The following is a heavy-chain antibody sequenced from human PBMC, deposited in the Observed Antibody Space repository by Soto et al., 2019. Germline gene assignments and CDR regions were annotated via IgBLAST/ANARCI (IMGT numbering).Heavy chain of an antibody. CDR1: GGSISGGVHS. Sequence: QVQLQESGPGLVKPSETLSLTCTVSGGSISGGVHSWSWIRQPPGKGLEWIGHIFDSGSTYYNPSLKSRLTIAVDTSKNQFSLRLSSVTAAGTAVYYCASGIMPLTNDWYFDLWGRGTLVTVSS. CDR2: IFDSGST. CDR3: ASGIMPLTNDWYFDL. J-gene: IGHJ2*01. V-gene: IGHV4-30-4*01. D-gene: IGHD2-8*01.